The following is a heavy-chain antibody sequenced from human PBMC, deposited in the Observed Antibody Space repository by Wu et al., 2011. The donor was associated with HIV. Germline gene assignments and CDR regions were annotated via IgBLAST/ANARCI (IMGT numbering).Heavy chain of an antibody. D-gene: IGHD2-15*01. Sequence: EVQLVQSGAEVKKPGATVKISCKVSGYTFTDYYIHWVQQAPGKGLEWMGLVDPEDGETIYAEKFQDRVTITADASIDTAYMEVRSLRSDDTAVYYCATPVASDGSHPRSLRYMDVWGKGTTVTVS. J-gene: IGHJ6*03. CDR2: VDPEDGET. CDR3: ATPVASDGSHPRSLRYMDV. CDR1: GYTFTDYY. V-gene: IGHV1-69-2*01.